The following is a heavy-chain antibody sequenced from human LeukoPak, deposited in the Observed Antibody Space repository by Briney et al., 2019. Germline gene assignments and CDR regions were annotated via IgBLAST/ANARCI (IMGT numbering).Heavy chain of an antibody. CDR2: IYYSGST. D-gene: IGHD3-3*01. V-gene: IGHV4-59*01. CDR1: GGSISSYY. CDR3: ARVLYYDFWSGSVGDYYYYMDV. Sequence: SETLSLTCTVPGGSISSYYWSWIRQPPGKGLEWIGYIYYSGSTNYNPSLKSRVTISVDTSKNQFSLKLSSVTAADTAVYYCARVLYYDFWSGSVGDYYYYMDVWGKGTTVTVSS. J-gene: IGHJ6*03.